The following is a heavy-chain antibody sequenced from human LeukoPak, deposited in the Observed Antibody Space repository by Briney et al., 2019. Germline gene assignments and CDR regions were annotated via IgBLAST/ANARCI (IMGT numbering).Heavy chain of an antibody. Sequence: QTGGSLRLSCAASGFTFSSYGMHWVRQAPGKGLEWAAVIWYDGSNKYYADSVKGRFTISRDNSKNTLYLQMNSLRAEDTAVYYCARESTAQPFDYWGQGTLVTVSS. V-gene: IGHV3-33*01. J-gene: IGHJ4*02. CDR2: IWYDGSNK. D-gene: IGHD2-2*01. CDR1: GFTFSSYG. CDR3: ARESTAQPFDY.